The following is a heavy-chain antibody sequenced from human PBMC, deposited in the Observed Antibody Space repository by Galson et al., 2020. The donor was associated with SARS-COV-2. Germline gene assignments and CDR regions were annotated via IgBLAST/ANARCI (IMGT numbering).Heavy chain of an antibody. V-gene: IGHV3-9*01. CDR2: ISWNSGSI. CDR1: GFTFDDYA. CDR3: AKDMEYGDYVFPDI. J-gene: IGHJ3*02. Sequence: GGSLRLSCAASGFTFDDYAMHWVRQAPGKGLEWVSGISWNSGSIGYADSVKGRFTISRDNAKNSLYLQMNSLRAEDTALYYCAKDMEYGDYVFPDIWGQGTMVTVSS. D-gene: IGHD4-17*01.